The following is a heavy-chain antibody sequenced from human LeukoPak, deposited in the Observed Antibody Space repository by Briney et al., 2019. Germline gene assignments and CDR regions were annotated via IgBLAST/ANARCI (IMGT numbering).Heavy chain of an antibody. D-gene: IGHD2-15*01. J-gene: IGHJ4*02. CDR3: ASVREWQLQNAPFDY. Sequence: GGSLRLSCAASGFTFNSYWMSWVRQAPGKGLEWVANIKQDVSEKYYVDSVKGRFTISRDNAKNSLHLQMNSLRAEDTAVYYCASVREWQLQNAPFDYWGQGTLVTVSS. CDR2: IKQDVSEK. V-gene: IGHV3-7*01. CDR1: GFTFNSYW.